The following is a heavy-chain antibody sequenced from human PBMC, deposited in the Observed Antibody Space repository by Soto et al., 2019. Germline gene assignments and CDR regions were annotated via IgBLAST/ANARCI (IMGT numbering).Heavy chain of an antibody. J-gene: IGHJ4*02. Sequence: SVKVSCKASGGPFSSYAISWVRQAPGQGLEWMGGIIPIFGTANYAQKFQGRVTVTADESTSTAYMELSSLRSEDTAVYYCARSSTMVRGATFEYWGQGTLVTVSS. V-gene: IGHV1-69*13. CDR1: GGPFSSYA. CDR2: IIPIFGTA. CDR3: ARSSTMVRGATFEY. D-gene: IGHD3-10*01.